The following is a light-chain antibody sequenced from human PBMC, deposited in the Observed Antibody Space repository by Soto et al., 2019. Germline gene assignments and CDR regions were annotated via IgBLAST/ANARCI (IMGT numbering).Light chain of an antibody. CDR2: DIS. Sequence: EVVLTQSPVTLSLSPGERATLSCRAGQSVSGYLAWYQQKPGQAPRLLIYDISNRAAGIPARFSGSGSGTDFPLTISSLEPDDFAVYYCQQRNDWQVSFGQGTRLEMK. J-gene: IGKJ5*01. CDR3: QQRNDWQVS. CDR1: QSVSGY. V-gene: IGKV3-11*01.